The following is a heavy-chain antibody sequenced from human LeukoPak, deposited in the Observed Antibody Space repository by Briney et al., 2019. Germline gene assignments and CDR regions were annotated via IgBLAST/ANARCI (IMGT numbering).Heavy chain of an antibody. CDR1: GFSFSGYW. V-gene: IGHV3-74*01. Sequence: GGSLRLSCAASGFSFSGYWMHWVRQAPGKGLVWVSRINADGTIATYADSVEGRFTISRDNAKNTLYLQMNSLRAEDTAVYYCARELVSYGDYGYRGQGTLVTVSS. CDR2: INADGTIA. J-gene: IGHJ4*02. CDR3: ARELVSYGDYGY. D-gene: IGHD4-17*01.